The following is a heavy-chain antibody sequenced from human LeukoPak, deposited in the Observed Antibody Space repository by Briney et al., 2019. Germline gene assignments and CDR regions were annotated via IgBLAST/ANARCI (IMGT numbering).Heavy chain of an antibody. D-gene: IGHD6-13*01. V-gene: IGHV3-23*01. CDR1: GFTFSSYA. J-gene: IGHJ4*02. CDR3: VKDSRLVIAAAGTFDH. Sequence: GGSLRLSCAASGFTFSSYAMSWVRQAPGKGLEWVSGISGTGGSTYYADAVKGRFTISRDNSKNTVFLQMNSLRVEDRAIYYCVKDSRLVIAAAGTFDHWGQGTLVTVSS. CDR2: ISGTGGST.